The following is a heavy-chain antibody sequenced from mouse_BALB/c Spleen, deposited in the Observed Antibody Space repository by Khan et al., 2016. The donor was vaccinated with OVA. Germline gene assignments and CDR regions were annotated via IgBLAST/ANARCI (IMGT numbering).Heavy chain of an antibody. V-gene: IGHV5-17*02. Sequence: EVELVESGGGLVQPGGSRRLSCAASGFTFSNFGMHWVRQAPEKGLEWVAYISSGSFTINYADTVQGRFTISRDTPKNTLFLQLTSLRSEDTAMYYGTRDYYGSSYVADWGQGTLVTVSA. CDR3: TRDYYGSSYVAD. CDR2: ISSGSFTI. CDR1: GFTFSNFG. J-gene: IGHJ3*01. D-gene: IGHD1-1*01.